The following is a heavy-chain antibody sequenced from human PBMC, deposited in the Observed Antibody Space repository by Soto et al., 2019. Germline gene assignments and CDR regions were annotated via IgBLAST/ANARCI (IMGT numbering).Heavy chain of an antibody. CDR1: GYVFTSFA. J-gene: IGHJ4*02. CDR2: INTGNGDS. V-gene: IGHV1-3*04. Sequence: GASVKVSCKTSGYVFTSFAIHWMRQAPGQGPEWMGWINTGNGDSKYSEKFQDRVTITRDTSATTAYMELSSLRSEDTAVYYCARSKNIVMHGFDYWGQGTLVTVSS. D-gene: IGHD5-12*01. CDR3: ARSKNIVMHGFDY.